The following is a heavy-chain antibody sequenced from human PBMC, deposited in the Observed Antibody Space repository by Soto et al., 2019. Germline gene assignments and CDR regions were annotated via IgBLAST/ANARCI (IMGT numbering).Heavy chain of an antibody. Sequence: QVQLVQSGAEVKKPGASVKVSCKASGYTFTSYGISWVRQAPGQGLEWMGWISAYNGNTNYAQKLQGRVTMTTDTSTSTAYMELRSLRSDDTAVYYCARDPYIAVAGTESYFDYWGQGTLVTVSS. CDR1: GYTFTSYG. J-gene: IGHJ4*02. CDR3: ARDPYIAVAGTESYFDY. V-gene: IGHV1-18*01. D-gene: IGHD6-19*01. CDR2: ISAYNGNT.